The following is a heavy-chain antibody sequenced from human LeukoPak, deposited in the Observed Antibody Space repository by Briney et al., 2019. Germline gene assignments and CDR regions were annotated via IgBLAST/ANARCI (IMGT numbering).Heavy chain of an antibody. CDR2: IYYSGST. J-gene: IGHJ4*02. Sequence: PSETLSLTCTVSGGSISSYYCSWIRQPPGKGLEWIGYIYYSGSTNYNPSLKSRVTISVDTSKNQFSLKLSSVTAADTAVYYCARSGYDWFFDYWGQGTLVTVSS. D-gene: IGHD5-12*01. V-gene: IGHV4-59*01. CDR3: ARSGYDWFFDY. CDR1: GGSISSYY.